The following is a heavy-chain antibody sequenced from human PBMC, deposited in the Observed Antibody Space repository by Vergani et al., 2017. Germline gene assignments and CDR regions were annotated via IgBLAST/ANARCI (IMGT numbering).Heavy chain of an antibody. V-gene: IGHV1-46*01. CDR2: INPSGGST. CDR1: GYTFTSYY. D-gene: IGHD3-22*01. CDR3: ARELAPYYYDSSGYYYVANLFDP. J-gene: IGHJ5*02. Sequence: QVQLVQSGAEVKKPGASVKVSCKASGYTFTSYYMHWVRQAPGQGLEWMGIINPSGGSTSYAQKFQGRVTMTRDTPTSTVYMELSSLRSEDTAVYYCARELAPYYYDSSGYYYVANLFDPWGQGTLVTVSS.